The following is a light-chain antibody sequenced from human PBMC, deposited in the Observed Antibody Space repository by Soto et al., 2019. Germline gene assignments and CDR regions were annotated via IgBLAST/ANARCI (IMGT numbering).Light chain of an antibody. CDR3: QQYNKWPPWT. J-gene: IGKJ1*01. V-gene: IGKV3-11*01. CDR1: QSVSSY. Sequence: EIVLTQSPATLSLSPGERATLSGRASQSVSSYLAWYQQKPGQAPRLLIYDASNRATGIPARFSGSGSGTDFTLTISSLQSEDFAVYYCQQYNKWPPWTFGQGTKVDIK. CDR2: DAS.